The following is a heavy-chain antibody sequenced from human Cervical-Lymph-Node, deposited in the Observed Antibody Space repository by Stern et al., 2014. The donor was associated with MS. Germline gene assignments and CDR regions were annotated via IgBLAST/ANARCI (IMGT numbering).Heavy chain of an antibody. CDR3: ARSRLRYDDWPPGAFDI. V-gene: IGHV1-18*01. J-gene: IGHJ3*02. CDR2: ITAYNGNT. Sequence: QDQLVQSGAEVKKPGASVKVSCKASGYTFNIYGFSWVRQAPGQGLEWMGWITAYNGNTTYTQNLQGRVTVTADTATSTVYMELRRLRSDDTAVYYCARSRLRYDDWPPGAFDIWGQGTLLTVSS. D-gene: IGHD3-9*01. CDR1: GYTFNIYG.